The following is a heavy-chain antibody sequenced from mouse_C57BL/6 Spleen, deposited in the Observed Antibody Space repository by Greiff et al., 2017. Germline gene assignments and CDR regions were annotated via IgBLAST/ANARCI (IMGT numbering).Heavy chain of an antibody. V-gene: IGHV2-6*01. CDR1: GFSLTSYG. CDR3: ASDSTGTRFAY. CDR2: IWGVGST. D-gene: IGHD4-1*01. Sequence: VKLQQSGPGLVAPSQSLSITCTVSGFSLTSYGVDWVRQSPGKGLEWLGVIWGVGSTNYNSALKSRLSISKDNSKSQVFLKMNSLQTDDTAMYYCASDSTGTRFAYWGQGTLVTVSA. J-gene: IGHJ3*01.